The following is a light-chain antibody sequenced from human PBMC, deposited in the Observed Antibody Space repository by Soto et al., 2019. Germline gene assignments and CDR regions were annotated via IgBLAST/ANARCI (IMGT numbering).Light chain of an antibody. V-gene: IGLV2-14*01. CDR1: SSDVGGYNY. J-gene: IGLJ2*01. CDR2: DVS. Sequence: QSVLTQPASVSGSPGQSIIISCTGTSSDVGGYNYVSWYQQHPGKAPKVMIYDVSNRPSGVSNRFSGSKSGNTASLTISGLQAEDEADYYCSSYTSSSSVVFGGGTKVTVL. CDR3: SSYTSSSSVV.